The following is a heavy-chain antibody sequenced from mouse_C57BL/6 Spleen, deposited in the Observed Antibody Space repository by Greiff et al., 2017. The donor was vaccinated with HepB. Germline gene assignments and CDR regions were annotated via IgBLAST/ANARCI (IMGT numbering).Heavy chain of an antibody. D-gene: IGHD1-1*01. CDR1: GYTFTSYW. Sequence: QVQLQQSGTELVKPGASVKLSCKASGYTFTSYWMHWVKQRPGQGLEWIGNINPSNGGTNYNEKFKSKATLTVDKSSSTAYMQLSSLTSEDSAVYYCARGELRYPWFAYWGQGTLVTVSA. CDR2: INPSNGGT. V-gene: IGHV1-53*01. J-gene: IGHJ3*01. CDR3: ARGELRYPWFAY.